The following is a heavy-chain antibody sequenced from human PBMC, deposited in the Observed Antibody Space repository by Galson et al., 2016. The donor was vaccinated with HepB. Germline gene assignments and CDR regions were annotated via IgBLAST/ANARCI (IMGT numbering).Heavy chain of an antibody. J-gene: IGHJ5*02. CDR3: AKDRAGERYYGSHGFDH. D-gene: IGHD3-10*01. Sequence: SLRLSCAASGFTFSDYAMTWIRQAPGKGLEWVSAISGGAGGAFYADTVKDRFIISTDTSKNMLYLQMNSLRAEDTAVYYCAKDRAGERYYGSHGFDHWGQGTLVTVSS. CDR1: GFTFSDYA. CDR2: ISGGAGGA. V-gene: IGHV3-23*01.